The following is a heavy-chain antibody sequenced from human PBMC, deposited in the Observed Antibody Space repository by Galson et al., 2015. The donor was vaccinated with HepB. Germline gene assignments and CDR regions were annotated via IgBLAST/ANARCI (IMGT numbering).Heavy chain of an antibody. V-gene: IGHV3-30*04. CDR2: ISAGDGRNA. Sequence: SLRLSCAASGLIFSNSVMHWVRQAPGKGLEWVALISAGDGRNANYADSVRGRFTISRDNSKNKVFLQMNSLRVEDTAVYYCAREGFSSGHAGIFDCWGQGALVTVSS. D-gene: IGHD3-22*01. CDR3: AREGFSSGHAGIFDC. J-gene: IGHJ4*02. CDR1: GLIFSNSV.